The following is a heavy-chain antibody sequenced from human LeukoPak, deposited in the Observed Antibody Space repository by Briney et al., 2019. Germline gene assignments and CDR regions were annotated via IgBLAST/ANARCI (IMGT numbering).Heavy chain of an antibody. Sequence: PSETLSLTCTVSGGSISSGGYYWSWIRQPPGKGLEWIGYIYHSGSTYYNPSLKSRVTISVDRSKNQFSLKLSSVTAADTAVYYCARAMWSDGSGEVGYWGQGTLVTVSS. D-gene: IGHD3-10*01. CDR2: IYHSGST. CDR1: GGSISSGGYY. J-gene: IGHJ4*02. V-gene: IGHV4-30-2*01. CDR3: ARAMWSDGSGEVGY.